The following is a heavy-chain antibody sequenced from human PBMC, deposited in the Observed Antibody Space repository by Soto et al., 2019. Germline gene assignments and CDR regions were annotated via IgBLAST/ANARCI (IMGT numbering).Heavy chain of an antibody. V-gene: IGHV3-23*01. J-gene: IGHJ4*02. CDR3: ANNYYGDNHHRLLSDN. D-gene: IGHD4-17*01. CDR2: ISGSGSST. CDR1: GFPFSGYA. Sequence: GGSLRLSCAASGFPFSGYAINWVRQAPGKGLEWVSIISGSGSSTNYQDSVKGRFTISRDNARDTVYLQINRLRDEETAVYYCANNYYGDNHHRLLSDNWGQGP.